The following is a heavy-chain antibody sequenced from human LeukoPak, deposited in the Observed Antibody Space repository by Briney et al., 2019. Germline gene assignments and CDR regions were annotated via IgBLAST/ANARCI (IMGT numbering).Heavy chain of an antibody. CDR2: IYSGGST. Sequence: PGGSLRLSCAASGFTVSSNYMSWVRQAPGKGLEWVSVIYSGGSTYYSDSVKGRFTISRHNSKNTMYLQMNRLRAEDTSVYYCAKSTYIGYDLDYWGHGTLVTVSS. D-gene: IGHD5-12*01. J-gene: IGHJ4*01. CDR3: AKSTYIGYDLDY. CDR1: GFTVSSNY. V-gene: IGHV3-53*04.